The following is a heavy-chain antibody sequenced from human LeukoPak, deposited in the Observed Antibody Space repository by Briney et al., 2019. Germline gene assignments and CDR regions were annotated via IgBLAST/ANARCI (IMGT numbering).Heavy chain of an antibody. Sequence: PGGSLRLSCAASGFSFDDYAMHWVRQAPGKGLEWVSGISWNSGSIGYVDSVKGRFTISRDNAKNSLYLQMNSLRAEDTALYYCAKDMSLYLGYSHGFDYWGQGTLVTVSS. V-gene: IGHV3-9*01. D-gene: IGHD5-18*01. CDR2: ISWNSGSI. CDR3: AKDMSLYLGYSHGFDY. CDR1: GFSFDDYA. J-gene: IGHJ4*02.